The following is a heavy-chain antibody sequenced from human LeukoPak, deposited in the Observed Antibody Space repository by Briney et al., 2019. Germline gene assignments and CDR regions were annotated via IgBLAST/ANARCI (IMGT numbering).Heavy chain of an antibody. CDR1: GFTFSSYS. CDR2: ISSSSSTI. D-gene: IGHD2-2*02. CDR3: AKEIRSEYQLLYDGYNWFDP. Sequence: TGGSLRLSCAASGFTFSSYSMNWVRQAPGKGLEWVSYISSSSSTIYYADSVKGRFTISRDNAKNTLYLQMNSLRAEDTAVYYCAKEIRSEYQLLYDGYNWFDPWGQGTLVTVSS. J-gene: IGHJ5*02. V-gene: IGHV3-48*04.